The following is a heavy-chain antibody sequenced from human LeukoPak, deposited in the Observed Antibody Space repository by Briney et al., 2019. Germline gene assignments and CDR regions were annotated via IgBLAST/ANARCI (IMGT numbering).Heavy chain of an antibody. CDR3: APQLGRLTDY. V-gene: IGHV1-2*02. CDR1: GYTFTAYN. J-gene: IGHJ4*02. Sequence: VASVKVSCKASGYTFTAYNMDWVRQAPGQGLEWMGWINPSSGATNYAQKFQGRVTMTRDTTVSTAYMELSRLRSDDTAVYFCAPQLGRLTDYWGQGTLVTVSS. D-gene: IGHD7-27*01. CDR2: INPSSGAT.